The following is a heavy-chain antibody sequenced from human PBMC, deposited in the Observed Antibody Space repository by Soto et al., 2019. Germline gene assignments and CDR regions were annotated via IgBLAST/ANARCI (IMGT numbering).Heavy chain of an antibody. V-gene: IGHV4-59*01. CDR2: IYYSGST. CDR3: ARDYDSSGYTNWFDP. D-gene: IGHD3-22*01. J-gene: IGHJ5*02. CDR1: GGSISSYY. Sequence: SETLSLTCTVSGGSISSYYWSWIRQPPGKGLEWIGYIYYSGSTNYNPSLKSRVTISVDTSKNQFSLKLSSVTAADTAVYYCARDYDSSGYTNWFDPWGQGTLVTVSS.